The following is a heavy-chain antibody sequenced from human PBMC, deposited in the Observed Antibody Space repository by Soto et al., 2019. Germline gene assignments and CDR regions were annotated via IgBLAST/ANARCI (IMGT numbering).Heavy chain of an antibody. Sequence: GESLKISCAASGFTFSNAWMSWVRQAPGKGLEWVGRIKSRTDGGTTDYAAPVKGRFTISRDDSKNTLYLQMNSLKTEDTAVYYCTTPSSDTAMVTRYYYYGMDVWGQGTTVTVSS. CDR2: IKSRTDGGTT. V-gene: IGHV3-15*01. CDR3: TTPSSDTAMVTRYYYYGMDV. J-gene: IGHJ6*02. D-gene: IGHD5-18*01. CDR1: GFTFSNAW.